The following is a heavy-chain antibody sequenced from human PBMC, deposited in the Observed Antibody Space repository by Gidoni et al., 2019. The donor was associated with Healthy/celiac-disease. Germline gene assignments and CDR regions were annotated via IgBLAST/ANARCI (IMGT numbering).Heavy chain of an antibody. J-gene: IGHJ5*02. CDR2: IIGSGGST. CDR3: AKAVGTVVPTWFDP. D-gene: IGHD2-21*01. CDR1: GFTFSSYA. Sequence: EVQLLESGGGLVQPGGSLSLSCAASGFTFSSYAMRWVRQAPGKGQEWVSAIIGSGGSTYYADTLKVRFTIVRDNSKNTLYLQMNRLRAEDTAVYYCAKAVGTVVPTWFDPWGQGTLVTVSS. V-gene: IGHV3-23*01.